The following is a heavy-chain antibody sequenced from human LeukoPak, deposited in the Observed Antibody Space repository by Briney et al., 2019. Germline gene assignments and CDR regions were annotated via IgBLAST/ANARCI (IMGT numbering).Heavy chain of an antibody. J-gene: IGHJ4*02. D-gene: IGHD6-19*01. CDR2: IIPIFGTA. Sequence: SVKVSCKASGGTFSSYAIRWVRQAPGQGLEWIGGIIPIFGTANYAQNFQGRVTITTDESTNTAYMELSSLRSEDTGVYYCAREYSSGWWDYWGQGTLVTVSS. CDR1: GGTFSSYA. V-gene: IGHV1-69*05. CDR3: AREYSSGWWDY.